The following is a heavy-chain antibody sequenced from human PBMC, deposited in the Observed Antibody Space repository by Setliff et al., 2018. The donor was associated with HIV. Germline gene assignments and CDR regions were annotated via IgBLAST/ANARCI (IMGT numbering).Heavy chain of an antibody. J-gene: IGHJ5*02. Sequence: SETLSLTCTVAGGSISSSRYYWGWIRQSPGKGLEWIGSIYYSGSTHYNPSLKSRVAIYLDPSKNQFSLNLISVTAADTAVYYCARPGYWHGAPYNWFDPWGQGILVTVSS. D-gene: IGHD3-22*01. CDR2: IYYSGST. CDR3: ARPGYWHGAPYNWFDP. CDR1: GGSISSSRYY. V-gene: IGHV4-39*01.